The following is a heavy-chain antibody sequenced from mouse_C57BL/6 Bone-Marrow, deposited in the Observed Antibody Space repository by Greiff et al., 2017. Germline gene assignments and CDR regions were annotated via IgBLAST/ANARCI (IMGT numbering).Heavy chain of an antibody. CDR1: GYTFTSYW. CDR2: INPSNGGT. V-gene: IGHV1-53*01. CDR3: ARSGYDGLYYFDY. D-gene: IGHD2-3*01. J-gene: IGHJ2*01. Sequence: VQLQQPGTELVKPGASVKLSCKASGYTFTSYWMHWVKQRPGQGLEWIGNINPSNGGTNYNEKFKSKATLTVDKSSSTAYIQLRSLKSEDSAVYYWARSGYDGLYYFDYWGQGTTLTVSS.